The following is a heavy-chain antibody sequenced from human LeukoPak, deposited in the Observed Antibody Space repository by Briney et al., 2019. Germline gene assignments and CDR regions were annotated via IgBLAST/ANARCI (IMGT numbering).Heavy chain of an antibody. CDR3: ATGASFVVVPAAITPSFDY. V-gene: IGHV3-23*01. CDR2: ISGSGGST. Sequence: SGGSLRLSCAASGFSFSNYAMSWVRQAPGKGLEWVSGISGSGGSTYYADSVKGRFTISRDNSKNTLYLQMNSLRAEDTAVYYCATGASFVVVPAAITPSFDYWGQGTLVTVSS. D-gene: IGHD2-2*02. J-gene: IGHJ4*02. CDR1: GFSFSNYA.